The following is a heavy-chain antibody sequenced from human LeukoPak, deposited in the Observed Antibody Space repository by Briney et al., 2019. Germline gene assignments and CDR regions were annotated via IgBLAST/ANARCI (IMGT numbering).Heavy chain of an antibody. CDR3: ARTAPFLGIVDY. CDR1: GYTFTGYY. D-gene: IGHD2-21*01. J-gene: IGHJ4*02. Sequence: GASVKVPCKASGYTFTGYYMHWVRQAPGQGLEWMGWINPNSGGTNYAQKFQGRVTMTRDTSISTAYMELSRLRSDDTAVYYCARTAPFLGIVDYWGQGTLVTVSS. CDR2: INPNSGGT. V-gene: IGHV1-2*02.